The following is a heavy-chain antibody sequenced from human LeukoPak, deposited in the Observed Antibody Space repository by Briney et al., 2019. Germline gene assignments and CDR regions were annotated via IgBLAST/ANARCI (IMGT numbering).Heavy chain of an antibody. CDR2: IYHSGST. CDR1: GGSISSSNW. J-gene: IGHJ5*02. Sequence: SETLSLTCAVSGGSISSSNWWSWVRQPPGKGLEWIGEIYHSGSTYYNPSLKSRVTMSVDTSKIHFSLKLSSVTAADTAVYYCARRHYDFWSGYSKWFDPWGQGTLVTVSS. CDR3: ARRHYDFWSGYSKWFDP. V-gene: IGHV4-4*02. D-gene: IGHD3-3*01.